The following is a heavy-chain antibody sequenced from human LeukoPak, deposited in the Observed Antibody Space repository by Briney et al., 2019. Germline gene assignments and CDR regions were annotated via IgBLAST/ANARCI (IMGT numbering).Heavy chain of an antibody. Sequence: SETLSLTCTVSGGYISSSFWTWIRQAPGKGLELIGFTYDGGRGNYKPSLRSRVDISLDTSNNRYSLRLTSVTAADTGVYYCARLWRPHDYDNWFDHWGQGILVTVSS. J-gene: IGHJ5*02. D-gene: IGHD4-17*01. V-gene: IGHV4-59*13. CDR2: TYDGGRG. CDR1: GGYISSSF. CDR3: ARLWRPHDYDNWFDH.